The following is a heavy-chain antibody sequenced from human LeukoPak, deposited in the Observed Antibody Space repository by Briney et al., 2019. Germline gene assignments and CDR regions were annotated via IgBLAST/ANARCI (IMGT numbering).Heavy chain of an antibody. J-gene: IGHJ4*02. CDR2: INWNGGST. CDR1: GFTFDDYG. V-gene: IGHV3-20*04. CDR3: ARDLLYDFWGGRAPVGY. D-gene: IGHD3-3*01. Sequence: PGGSLRLSCAASGFTFDDYGMSWVRQAPGKALEWVSGINWNGGSTGYADSVKGRFTISRDNAKNSLYLQMNSLRAEDTALYYFARDLLYDFWGGRAPVGYWGQGTLVTVSS.